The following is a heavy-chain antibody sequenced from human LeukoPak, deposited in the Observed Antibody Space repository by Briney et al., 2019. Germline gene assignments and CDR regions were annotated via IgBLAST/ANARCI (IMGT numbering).Heavy chain of an antibody. V-gene: IGHV3-21*06. D-gene: IGHD6-13*01. Sequence: GGSLRLSCAASGFTFSSYSMNWVRQAPGKGLAWVSSISSSSSYIYYADSVKGRFTISRDNAKNSLYLQMNSLRAEDTAVYYCASARAGIAANYMDVWGKGTTVTVSS. J-gene: IGHJ6*03. CDR2: ISSSSSYI. CDR1: GFTFSSYS. CDR3: ASARAGIAANYMDV.